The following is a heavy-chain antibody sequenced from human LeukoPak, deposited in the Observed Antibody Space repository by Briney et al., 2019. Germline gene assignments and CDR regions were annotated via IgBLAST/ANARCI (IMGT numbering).Heavy chain of an antibody. CDR2: ILPIFGTA. D-gene: IGHD3-22*01. V-gene: IGHV1-69*06. Sequence: ASVKVSCKASGGTFSSYAISWVRQAPGQGLEWMGGILPIFGTANYAQKFQGRVTITADKSTSTAYMELSSLRSEDTAVYYCARVSIRRPNDSSGQGWFDPWGQGTLVTVSS. J-gene: IGHJ5*02. CDR1: GGTFSSYA. CDR3: ARVSIRRPNDSSGQGWFDP.